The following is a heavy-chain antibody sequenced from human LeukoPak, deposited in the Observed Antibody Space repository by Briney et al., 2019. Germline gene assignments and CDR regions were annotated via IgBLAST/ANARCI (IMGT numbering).Heavy chain of an antibody. CDR2: ISSSSSYI. CDR1: GFTFSSNS. D-gene: IGHD2-2*01. CDR3: ARDSGCSSTSCYSGGDY. Sequence: PGGSLRLSCAASGFTFSSNSMNCVRQAPGKGLEWVSFISSSSSYIYYADSVKGRFTISRDNAKNSLYLQMNSLRAEDTAVYCCARDSGCSSTSCYSGGDYWGQGTLVTVSS. J-gene: IGHJ4*02. V-gene: IGHV3-21*01.